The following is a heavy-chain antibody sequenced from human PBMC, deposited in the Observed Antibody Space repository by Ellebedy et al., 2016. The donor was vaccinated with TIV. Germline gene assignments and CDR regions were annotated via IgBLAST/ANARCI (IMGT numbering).Heavy chain of an antibody. CDR1: GFTFSSYA. D-gene: IGHD3-10*01. CDR2: ISGSGDST. V-gene: IGHV3-23*01. CDR3: ATYGSGIYVS. Sequence: GESLKISCAASGFTFSSYAMSWVRQAPGKGLEWVSAISGSGDSTYYADSVKGRFTISRDNSENTLFLQMNSLRPEDTAVYYCATYGSGIYVSWGQGALVTVSS. J-gene: IGHJ5*02.